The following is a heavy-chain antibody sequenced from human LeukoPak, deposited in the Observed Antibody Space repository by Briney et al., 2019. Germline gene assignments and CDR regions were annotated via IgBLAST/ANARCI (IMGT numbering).Heavy chain of an antibody. Sequence: GGSLRLSCAASGFTFEDFSMHWVRQVPGRGLEWISLIDWDGGITYYADSVKGRFTVSRDNSKSSLYLHLNSLTPEDTAFYYCAKDSFVATTSYLDSWGQGTLVTVSS. V-gene: IGHV3-43*01. CDR2: IDWDGGIT. CDR3: AKDSFVATTSYLDS. CDR1: GFTFEDFS. J-gene: IGHJ4*02. D-gene: IGHD1-26*01.